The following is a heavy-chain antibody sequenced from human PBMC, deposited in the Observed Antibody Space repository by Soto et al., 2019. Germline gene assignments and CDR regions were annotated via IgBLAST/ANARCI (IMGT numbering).Heavy chain of an antibody. V-gene: IGHV4-59*01. CDR1: RCSISSYY. CDR2: IYYSGST. D-gene: IGHD2-21*01. CDR3: ARRWGGTFDY. J-gene: IGHJ4*02. Sequence: SETLSLTCTVSRCSISSYYWSWIRQPPGKGLEWIGYIYYSGSTNYNPSLKSRVTISVDTSKNQFSLKLNSVTAADTAVYYCARRWGGTFDYWGKGTLVTVSS.